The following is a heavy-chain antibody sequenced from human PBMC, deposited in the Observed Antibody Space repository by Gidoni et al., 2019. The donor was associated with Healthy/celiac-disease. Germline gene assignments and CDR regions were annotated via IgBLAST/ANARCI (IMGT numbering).Heavy chain of an antibody. CDR2: SNRDGSST. Sequence: EVQLVESGGGLVQPGGSLRLSCAASGFTFSSYWMHGVRQAPGKGLVWVSRSNRDGSSTSYADSVKGRFTISRDNDKNTLYLQMNSLRAEDTAVYYCAGVKDDYYDSSGYSDAFDIWGQGTMVTVSS. V-gene: IGHV3-74*01. CDR3: AGVKDDYYDSSGYSDAFDI. J-gene: IGHJ3*02. CDR1: GFTFSSYW. D-gene: IGHD3-22*01.